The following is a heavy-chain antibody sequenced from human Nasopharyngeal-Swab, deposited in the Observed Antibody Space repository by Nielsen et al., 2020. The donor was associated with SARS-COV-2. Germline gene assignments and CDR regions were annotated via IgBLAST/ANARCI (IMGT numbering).Heavy chain of an antibody. CDR1: GFSLSTSGEG. Sequence: SRPTPVKPTQSLTLTCTFSGFSLSTSGEGVGWIRQPPGKDLECLALIYLDDVKPYSSSLKSRLTITKDTSKNQVVLTMTNMDPVDTATYYCAHSLGELGIPGYYFDYWGQGTLVTVSS. CDR2: IYLDDVK. V-gene: IGHV2-5*02. D-gene: IGHD7-27*01. CDR3: AHSLGELGIPGYYFDY. J-gene: IGHJ4*02.